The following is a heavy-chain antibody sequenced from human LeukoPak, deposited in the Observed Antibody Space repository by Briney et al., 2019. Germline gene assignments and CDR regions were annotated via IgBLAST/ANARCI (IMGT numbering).Heavy chain of an antibody. CDR3: ARHLPDCSSTSCYPDAFDI. D-gene: IGHD2-2*01. V-gene: IGHV4-4*07. CDR2: IYTSGST. CDR1: GGSISSYY. J-gene: IGHJ3*02. Sequence: SETLSLTCTVSGGSISSYYWSWIRQPAGKGLEWIGRIYTSGSTNYNPSLKSRVTMSVDTSKNQFSLKLSSVTAADTAVYYCARHLPDCSSTSCYPDAFDIWGQGTMVTVSS.